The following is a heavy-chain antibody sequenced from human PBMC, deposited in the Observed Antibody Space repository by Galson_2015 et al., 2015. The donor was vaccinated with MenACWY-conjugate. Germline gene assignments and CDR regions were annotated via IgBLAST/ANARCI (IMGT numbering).Heavy chain of an antibody. J-gene: IGHJ4*02. CDR2: INAGNGNT. Sequence: SVKVSCKASGYTFTSYAMHWVRQAPGQRLEWMGWINAGNGNTKYSQKFQGRVTITRDTSASTAYMELSSLRSEDTAVYYCARSISSSWYVEIDYWGQGTLVTVSS. CDR3: ARSISSSWYVEIDY. CDR1: GYTFTSYA. D-gene: IGHD6-13*01. V-gene: IGHV1-3*01.